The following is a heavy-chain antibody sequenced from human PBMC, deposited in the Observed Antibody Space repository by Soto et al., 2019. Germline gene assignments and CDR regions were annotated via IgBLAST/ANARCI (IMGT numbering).Heavy chain of an antibody. CDR3: VRSRVFIAVTSVTNYYYYYGMDV. CDR1: GGRVLSDSAA. V-gene: IGHV6-1*01. D-gene: IGHD6-19*01. J-gene: IGHJ6*02. Sequence: GGRVLSDSAARNWIKQTPSRGLEWLGRAYYRSKWYIEYAPSVNSRITINPDTSKNQLSLQLISVNPEDTAVYYCVRSRVFIAVTSVTNYYYYYGMDVWGQGTTVTVSS. CDR2: AYYRSKWYI.